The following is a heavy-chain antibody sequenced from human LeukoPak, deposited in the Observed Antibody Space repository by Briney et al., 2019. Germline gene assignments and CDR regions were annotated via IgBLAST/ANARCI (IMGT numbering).Heavy chain of an antibody. Sequence: VISSSSSYIYYADSVKGRFTISRDNSKNTLYLQMNSLRAEDTAVYYCAKESYYYDSSGYYYPNPFDYWGQGTLVTVSS. D-gene: IGHD3-22*01. CDR2: ISSSSSYI. J-gene: IGHJ4*02. V-gene: IGHV3-NL1*01. CDR3: AKESYYYDSSGYYYPNPFDY.